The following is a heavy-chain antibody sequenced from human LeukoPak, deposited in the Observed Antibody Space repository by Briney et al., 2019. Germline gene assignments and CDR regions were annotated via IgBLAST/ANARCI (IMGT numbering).Heavy chain of an antibody. CDR1: GYTLTELS. J-gene: IGHJ6*03. CDR2: FDPEDGET. D-gene: IGHD3-9*01. V-gene: IGHV1-24*01. CDR3: ATSGITIDYYYMDV. Sequence: ASVKVSCKVSGYTLTELSMHWVRQAPGKGLEWMGGFDPEDGETIYAQKFQGRVTMTEDTSTDTACMELSSLRSEDTAVYYCATSGITIDYYYMDVWGKGTTVTVPS.